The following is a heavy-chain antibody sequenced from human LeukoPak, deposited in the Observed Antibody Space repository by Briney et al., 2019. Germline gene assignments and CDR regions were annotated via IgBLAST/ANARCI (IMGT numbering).Heavy chain of an antibody. V-gene: IGHV4-59*12. CDR2: IYYSGST. J-gene: IGHJ6*03. D-gene: IGHD2-2*01. CDR1: GGSISSYY. Sequence: SETLSLTCTVSGGSISSYYWSWIRQPPGKGLEWIGYIYYSGSTNYNPSLKSRVTISVDTSKNQFSLKLSSVTAADTAVYYCARRGRYCSSTSCYYYYYYYYMDVWGKGTTVTVSS. CDR3: ARRGRYCSSTSCYYYYYYYYMDV.